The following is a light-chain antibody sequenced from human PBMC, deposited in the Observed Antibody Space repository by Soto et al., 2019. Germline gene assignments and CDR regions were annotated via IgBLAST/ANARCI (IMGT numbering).Light chain of an antibody. CDR3: QQSHSIPYT. V-gene: IGKV1-39*01. CDR1: QTISSY. Sequence: DIQMTQSPSSLSASVGDRVTITCRASQTISSYLNWYQQKPGKAPKLLIYAASSLPSGVPSRFSSSGSGTDFTLTISSLQPEDFATYHCQQSHSIPYTFGQGTKLDIK. J-gene: IGKJ2*01. CDR2: AAS.